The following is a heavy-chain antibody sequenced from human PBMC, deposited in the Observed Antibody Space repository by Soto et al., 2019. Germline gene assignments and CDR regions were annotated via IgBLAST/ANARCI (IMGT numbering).Heavy chain of an antibody. CDR2: IQTGGAT. J-gene: IGHJ4*02. D-gene: IGHD5-12*01. CDR1: GFTVSRYD. CDR3: VRVLYDSGVVDF. V-gene: IGHV3-53*01. Sequence: VESGGGLFQAGGSTRLSCLASGFTVSRYDMAWVRQAPGKGLEWASIIQTGGATYYTDAAQGRFTISRDNSRNTVYLQMSSLRVEDTGVYSCVRVLYDSGVVDFWGQGSTITVS.